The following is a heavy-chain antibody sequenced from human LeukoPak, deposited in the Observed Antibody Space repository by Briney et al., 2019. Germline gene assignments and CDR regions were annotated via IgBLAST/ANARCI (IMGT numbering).Heavy chain of an antibody. CDR3: AKFRDGRDFDY. Sequence: PGGSLRLSCAASGFTVSSNYMSWVRQAPGKGLEWVSVIYSGGSTYYADPVQGRFTISRDNSKNTLYLQMNSLRAEDTAVYYCAKFRDGRDFDYWGQGTLVTVSS. D-gene: IGHD2-15*01. CDR1: GFTVSSNY. V-gene: IGHV3-53*01. CDR2: IYSGGST. J-gene: IGHJ4*02.